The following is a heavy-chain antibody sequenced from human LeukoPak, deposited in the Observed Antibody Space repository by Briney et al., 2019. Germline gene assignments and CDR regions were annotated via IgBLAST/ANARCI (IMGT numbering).Heavy chain of an antibody. Sequence: ASVKVSCKASGYTFTSYAMHWVRQAPGQRLEWMGWINAGNGNTKYSQKFQGRVTITRDTSASTAYMELSSLRSEDTAVYYCARIGITMVRGVMNWSDPWGQGTLVTVSS. CDR3: ARIGITMVRGVMNWSDP. CDR2: INAGNGNT. CDR1: GYTFTSYA. J-gene: IGHJ5*02. V-gene: IGHV1-3*01. D-gene: IGHD3-10*01.